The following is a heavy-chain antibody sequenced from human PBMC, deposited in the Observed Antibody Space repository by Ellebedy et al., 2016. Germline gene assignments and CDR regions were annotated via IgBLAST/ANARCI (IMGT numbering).Heavy chain of an antibody. CDR3: SMVVVTAIHDY. CDR1: GFTFSSYV. J-gene: IGHJ4*02. D-gene: IGHD2-21*02. CDR2: VSGSGGIT. Sequence: GESLKISXAASGFTFSSYVMSWVRQAPGKGLEWVSAVSGSGGITYYADSVKGRFTISRDNSKNMLYLQMNSLRAEDTAVYYCSMVVVTAIHDYWGQGTLVTVSS. V-gene: IGHV3-23*01.